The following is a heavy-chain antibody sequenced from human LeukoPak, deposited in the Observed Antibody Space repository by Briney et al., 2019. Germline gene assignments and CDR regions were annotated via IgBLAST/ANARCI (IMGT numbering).Heavy chain of an antibody. V-gene: IGHV4-39*01. D-gene: IGHD2-2*01. Sequence: SETLSLTCSVFGGSISSSSYYWSWVRQPPGKGLEWIGTIYYSGGTYYNPSHPSLKSRVTISVDTSKNQFSLKLTSVTAADTAVYYCATRYCRSSSCNPLFQHWGQGTLVSVSS. CDR3: ATRYCRSSSCNPLFQH. CDR1: GGSISSSSYY. J-gene: IGHJ1*01. CDR2: IYYSGGT.